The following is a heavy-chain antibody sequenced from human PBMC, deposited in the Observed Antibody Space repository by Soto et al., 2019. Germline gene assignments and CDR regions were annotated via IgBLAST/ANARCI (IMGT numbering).Heavy chain of an antibody. D-gene: IGHD3-3*01. V-gene: IGHV4-30-4*01. CDR3: ARVRTIFGVVPPENWFDP. CDR1: GDSISSGDYY. CDR2: IYYSGTT. J-gene: IGHJ5*02. Sequence: SETLSLTCTVSGDSISSGDYYWSWIRQPPGKGLEWIAYIYYSGTTYYNLSLKSRVTMSVDTSKNLFSLKLSFVTAADTAVYYCARVRTIFGVVPPENWFDPWGQGTLVTVSS.